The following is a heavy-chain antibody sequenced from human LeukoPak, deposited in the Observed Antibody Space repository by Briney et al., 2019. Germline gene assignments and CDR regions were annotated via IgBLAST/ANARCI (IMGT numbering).Heavy chain of an antibody. J-gene: IGHJ6*03. CDR2: INHSGST. Sequence: PSETLSLTCAVYGGSFSGYYWSWIRQPPGKWLEWIGEINHSGSTNYNPSLKSRVTISVDTSKNQFSLRLSSVTAADTAIYYCARERTVDPYMDVWGKGTTVTVSS. D-gene: IGHD4-23*01. CDR1: GGSFSGYY. CDR3: ARERTVDPYMDV. V-gene: IGHV4-34*01.